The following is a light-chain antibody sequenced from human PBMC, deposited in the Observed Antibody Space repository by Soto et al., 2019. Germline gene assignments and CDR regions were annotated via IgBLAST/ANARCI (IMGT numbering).Light chain of an antibody. V-gene: IGLV2-14*01. Sequence: QSVLTQPASVSGSPGQSITISCTGTSSDIGGYNSVSWYQQHPGKAPKLMIYDVSNRPSGVSNRFSGSKSGNTASLTISGLQAEDEADYYCSSYTSSSTPVLFGGGTKVTVL. CDR3: SSYTSSSTPVL. J-gene: IGLJ2*01. CDR1: SSDIGGYNS. CDR2: DVS.